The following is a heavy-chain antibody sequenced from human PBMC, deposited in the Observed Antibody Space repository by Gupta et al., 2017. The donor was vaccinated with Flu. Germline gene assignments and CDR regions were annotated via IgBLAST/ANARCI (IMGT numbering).Heavy chain of an antibody. J-gene: IGHJ4*02. CDR2: IRHKASGYTT. D-gene: IGHD2-15*01. CDR3: ARGEDSVSASVRYDY. Sequence: EVQLVESGGGLVQPGGSLRLSCAVSGFPFSAHYMDWVRQPPGKGLEWVGRIRHKASGYTTEYAAPVKGRFTISRDESKNSLYLQMNSLKTEDTAEYYCARGEDSVSASVRYDYWGQGALVTVSS. V-gene: IGHV3-72*01. CDR1: GFPFSAHY.